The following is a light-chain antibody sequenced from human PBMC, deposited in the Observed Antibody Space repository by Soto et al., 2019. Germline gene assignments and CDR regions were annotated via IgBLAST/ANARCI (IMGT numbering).Light chain of an antibody. CDR3: QHYGTSII. Sequence: EVVLTQSPVTLSLSPGERATLSCRASQSFRGLLAWYQQKPGQAPRLLIYGASGRATAIPDRFSGSGSGTEFTLIINRLGPEDFALYYCQHYGTSIIFGQGTRLEIK. CDR1: QSFRGL. V-gene: IGKV3-20*01. J-gene: IGKJ5*01. CDR2: GAS.